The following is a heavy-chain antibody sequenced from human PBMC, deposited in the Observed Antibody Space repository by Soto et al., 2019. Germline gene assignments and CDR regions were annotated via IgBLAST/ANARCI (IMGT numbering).Heavy chain of an antibody. J-gene: IGHJ4*02. CDR3: ANLPPDIAASEY. V-gene: IGHV3-30*18. CDR2: ISYDGSNK. Sequence: QVQLVESGGGVVQPGRSLRLSCAASGFTFSSYGMHWVRQAPGKGLEWVAVISYDGSNKYYADSVKGRFTISRDNSKNMRYLQMNSLRAEDTAVYYCANLPPDIAASEYWGQGTLVTVSS. CDR1: GFTFSSYG. D-gene: IGHD6-13*01.